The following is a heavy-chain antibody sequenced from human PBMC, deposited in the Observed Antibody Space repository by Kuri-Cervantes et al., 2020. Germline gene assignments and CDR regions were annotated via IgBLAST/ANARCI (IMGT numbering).Heavy chain of an antibody. CDR3: ARDIFGTYYYGMDV. D-gene: IGHD3-3*01. CDR2: ISSSSSGI. CDR1: GFTFSSYS. Sequence: LSLTCAASGFTFSSYSMNWVRQAPGKGLEWVSSISSSSSGIYYADSVKGRFTISRDNAKNSLYLQMNSLRDGDTAMYYCARDIFGTYYYGMDVWGQGTTVTVSS. V-gene: IGHV3-48*02. J-gene: IGHJ6*02.